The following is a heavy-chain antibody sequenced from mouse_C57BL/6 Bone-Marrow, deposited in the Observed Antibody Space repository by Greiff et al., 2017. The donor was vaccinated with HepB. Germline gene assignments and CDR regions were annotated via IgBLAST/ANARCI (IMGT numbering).Heavy chain of an antibody. Sequence: VQLQQPGAELVRPGSSVKLSCKASGYTFTSYWMDWVKQRPGQGLEWIGNIYPSDSETHYNQKFKDKATLTVDKSSSTAYMQLSSLTSEDSAVYYCARERGFAYWGQGTLVTVSA. CDR1: GYTFTSYW. CDR3: ARERGFAY. CDR2: IYPSDSET. J-gene: IGHJ3*01. V-gene: IGHV1-61*01.